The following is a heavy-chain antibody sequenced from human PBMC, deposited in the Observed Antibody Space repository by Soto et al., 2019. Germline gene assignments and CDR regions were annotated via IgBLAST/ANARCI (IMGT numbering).Heavy chain of an antibody. V-gene: IGHV3-74*01. J-gene: IGHJ6*03. CDR1: GFTFSSYW. D-gene: IGHD3-9*01. CDR3: ARVKRILTGYNNYYYYMDV. CDR2: INSDGSST. Sequence: EVQLVESGGGLVQPGGSLRLSCAASGFTFSSYWMHWVRQAPGKGLVWVSRINSDGSSTSYADSVKGRFTISRDNAKNTLYLQMNSLRADDTAVYYCARVKRILTGYNNYYYYMDVWGKGTTVTVSS.